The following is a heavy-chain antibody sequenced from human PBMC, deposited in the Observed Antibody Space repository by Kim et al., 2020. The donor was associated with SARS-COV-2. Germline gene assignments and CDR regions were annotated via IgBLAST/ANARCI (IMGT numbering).Heavy chain of an antibody. Sequence: GGSLRLSCAASGFTFSSYSMNWVRQAPGKGLEWVSSISSSSSYIYYADSVKGRFTISRDNAKNSLYLQMNSLRAEDTAVYYCAREVGSSGWYSYYYYGMDAWGQGTTVTVSS. CDR3: AREVGSSGWYSYYYYGMDA. CDR1: GFTFSSYS. V-gene: IGHV3-21*01. J-gene: IGHJ6*02. D-gene: IGHD6-19*01. CDR2: ISSSSSYI.